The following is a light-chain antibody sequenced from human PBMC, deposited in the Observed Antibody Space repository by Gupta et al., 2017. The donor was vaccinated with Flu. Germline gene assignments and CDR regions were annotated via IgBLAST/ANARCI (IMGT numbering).Light chain of an antibody. J-gene: IGKJ2*01. CDR2: LGS. V-gene: IGKV2-28*01. Sequence: ISCRSSQSLLHSNEYNYLYWYLQKPVQSPQLLIYLGSNRASGVPDRFSGSGSGTDFTLKISRVEAEDVVVYYCMQALQTPYTFGQGTKLEIK. CDR3: MQALQTPYT. CDR1: QSLLHSNEYNY.